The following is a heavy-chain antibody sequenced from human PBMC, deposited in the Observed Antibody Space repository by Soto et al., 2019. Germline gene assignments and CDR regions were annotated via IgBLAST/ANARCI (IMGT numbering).Heavy chain of an antibody. CDR3: ARDMPYAAGSLAGCDY. Sequence: PSETLSLTCTVSGDSITGSYWSWIRQPPGKTLEWIGYIYHSGTTTYNPSLKSRVSISVDTSKNQFSLRLTSVIAADTAVYYCARDMPYAAGSLAGCDYWGQGIRATVSA. D-gene: IGHD1-26*01. CDR1: GDSITGSY. V-gene: IGHV4-59*01. J-gene: IGHJ4*02. CDR2: IYHSGTT.